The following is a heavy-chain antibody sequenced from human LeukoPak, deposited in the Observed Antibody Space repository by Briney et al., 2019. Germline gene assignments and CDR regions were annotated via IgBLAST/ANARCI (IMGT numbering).Heavy chain of an antibody. CDR3: ARVRRLGELSLNFDY. Sequence: ASVKVSCKASGYTFTSCAMHWVRQAPGQRLEWMGWINAGNGNTKYSQKFQGRVTITRDTSASTAYMELSSLRSEDTAVYYCARVRRLGELSLNFDYWGQGTLVTVSS. V-gene: IGHV1-3*01. J-gene: IGHJ4*02. CDR2: INAGNGNT. CDR1: GYTFTSCA. D-gene: IGHD3-16*02.